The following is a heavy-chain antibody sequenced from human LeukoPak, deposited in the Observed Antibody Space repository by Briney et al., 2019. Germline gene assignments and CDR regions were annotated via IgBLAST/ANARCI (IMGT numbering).Heavy chain of an antibody. CDR1: GYTFTSYG. V-gene: IGHV1-18*01. Sequence: GASVKVSCKASGYTFTSYGISWVRQAPGQGLEWMGWISAYNGNTNYAQKLQGRVTMTTDTSTSTAYMELRSLRSDDTAVYYCARESERTPDFGINYYYYMDVWGEGTTVTVSS. D-gene: IGHD3-3*01. CDR2: ISAYNGNT. J-gene: IGHJ6*03. CDR3: ARESERTPDFGINYYYYMDV.